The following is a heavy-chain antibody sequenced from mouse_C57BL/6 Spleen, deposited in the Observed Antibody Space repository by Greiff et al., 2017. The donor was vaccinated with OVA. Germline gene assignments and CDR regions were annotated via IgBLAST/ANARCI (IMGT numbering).Heavy chain of an antibody. V-gene: IGHV1-54*01. CDR1: GYAFTNYL. Sequence: QVQLQQSGAELVRPGTSVKVSCKASGYAFTNYLIEWVKQRPGQGLEWIGVINPGSGGTNYNEKFKGKATLTADKSSSTAYMQLSSLTSEDSAVDVCATIYYGNYPFAYWGQGTLVTVSA. CDR3: ATIYYGNYPFAY. D-gene: IGHD2-1*01. J-gene: IGHJ3*01. CDR2: INPGSGGT.